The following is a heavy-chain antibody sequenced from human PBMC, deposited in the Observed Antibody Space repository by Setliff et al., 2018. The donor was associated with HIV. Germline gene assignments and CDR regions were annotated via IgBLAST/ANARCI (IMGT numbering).Heavy chain of an antibody. CDR1: GFTVSSNY. V-gene: IGHV3-53*01. CDR3: VRDLVYYYDNSGSFYVAEYFQH. J-gene: IGHJ1*01. Sequence: HPGGSLRLSCAASGFTVSSNYMSWVRQAPGKGLQWVPVIYSGGSTYYADSVEGRFTISRDDAKTSLYLQMNSLRAEDTAVYYCVRDLVYYYDNSGSFYVAEYFQHWGQGTLVTVSS. D-gene: IGHD3-22*01. CDR2: IYSGGST.